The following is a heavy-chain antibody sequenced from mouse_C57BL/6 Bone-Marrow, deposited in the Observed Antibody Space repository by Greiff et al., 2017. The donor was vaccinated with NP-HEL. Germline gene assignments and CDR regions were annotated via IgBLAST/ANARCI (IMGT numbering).Heavy chain of an antibody. Sequence: QVQLQQSGPELVKPGASVKLSCKASGYTFTSYDINWVKQRPGQGLEWIGWIYPRDGSPKYNEKFKGKATLTVDTSSSTAYMELHSLTSEDSAVYFCARGRDPWGQGTTLTGSS. V-gene: IGHV1-85*01. J-gene: IGHJ2*01. D-gene: IGHD3-3*01. CDR1: GYTFTSYD. CDR3: ARGRDP. CDR2: IYPRDGSP.